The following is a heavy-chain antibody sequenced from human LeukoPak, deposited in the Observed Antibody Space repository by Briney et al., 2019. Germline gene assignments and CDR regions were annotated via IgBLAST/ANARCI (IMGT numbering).Heavy chain of an antibody. V-gene: IGHV1-2*02. CDR2: INPNSGGT. D-gene: IGHD2-15*01. CDR3: ARELVAGEIDAFDI. CDR1: GYTFTGYY. J-gene: IGHJ3*02. Sequence: ASVKVSCKASGYTFTGYYMHWVRQAPGQGLEWMGWINPNSGGTNYAQKFQGRVTMTRDTSISTAYMELSRLRSDDTAVYYCARELVAGEIDAFDIWGQGTMVTVSS.